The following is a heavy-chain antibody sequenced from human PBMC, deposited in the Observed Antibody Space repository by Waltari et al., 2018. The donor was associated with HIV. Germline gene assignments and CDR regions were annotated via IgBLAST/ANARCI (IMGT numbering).Heavy chain of an antibody. V-gene: IGHV3-30*01. D-gene: IGHD2-15*01. CDR3: ARDILVVVTATSY. CDR1: GFTFSTYA. Sequence: QVQLLESGGCVVQPGRSLRLSCAASGFTFSTYAMHWVRQAPGKGLEWVAVISYDGSNKYYADSVKGRFTISRDNSKNTLYLQMNSLRAEDTAVYYCARDILVVVTATSYWGQGTLVTVSS. CDR2: ISYDGSNK. J-gene: IGHJ4*02.